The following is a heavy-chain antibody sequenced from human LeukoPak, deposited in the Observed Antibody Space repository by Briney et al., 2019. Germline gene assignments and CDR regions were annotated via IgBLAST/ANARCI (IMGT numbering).Heavy chain of an antibody. CDR1: GGTFSSYY. CDR2: INPSGGST. D-gene: IGHD7-27*01. J-gene: IGHJ4*02. V-gene: IGHV1-46*01. CDR3: ARDPSPPWVHWVHFDY. Sequence: ASVKVSCKASGGTFSSYYMHWVRQAPGQGLEWMGIINPSGGSTSYAQKFQGRVTMTRDTSTSTVYMELSSLRSEDTAVYYCARDPSPPWVHWVHFDYWGQGTLVTVSS.